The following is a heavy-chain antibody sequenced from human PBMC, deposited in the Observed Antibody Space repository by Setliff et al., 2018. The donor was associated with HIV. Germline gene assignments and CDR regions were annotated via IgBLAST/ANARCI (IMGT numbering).Heavy chain of an antibody. CDR2: IYYTGTT. CDR3: ARDRPPSTVDMLGAFDR. Sequence: SETLSLTCTVSRGSISRYYWSWIRQPPGKGLEWIGYIYYTGTTKYNPSLKSRVTMSVDTSKNQLSLKLSSLTAADTAVYYCARDRPPSTVDMLGAFDRWGQGTRVTVSS. D-gene: IGHD4-17*01. CDR1: RGSISRYY. J-gene: IGHJ3*02. V-gene: IGHV4-59*01.